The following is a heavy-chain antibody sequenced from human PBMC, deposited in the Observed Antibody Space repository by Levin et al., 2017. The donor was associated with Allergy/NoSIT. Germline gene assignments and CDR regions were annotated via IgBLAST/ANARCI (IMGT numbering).Heavy chain of an antibody. CDR1: GFSFTYAW. J-gene: IGHJ4*02. Sequence: AGGSLRLSCATSGFSFTYAWMSWVRQAPGKGLEWVGRIKSKTDRMTTDYAAPVKGRFTISRDDSENTLYLQMDNLKSEDTAVYFCTTGWISGYTYYFDYWGQGALVTVSS. V-gene: IGHV3-15*01. D-gene: IGHD3-22*01. CDR3: TTGWISGYTYYFDY. CDR2: IKSKTDRMTT.